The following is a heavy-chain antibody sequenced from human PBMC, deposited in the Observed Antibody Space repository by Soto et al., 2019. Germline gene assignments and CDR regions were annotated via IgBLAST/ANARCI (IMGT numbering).Heavy chain of an antibody. CDR3: ARQVRSPSYFDD. Sequence: SETLSLTCPVFGASVSSGLYYCSWIRQPPGKGLEYIGYIYYTGITNYNPSLQSRFIISIDTSKNHFSLNLKSLIAADMVMHYCARQVRSPSYFDDWGQGALVTV. CDR2: IYYTGIT. J-gene: IGHJ4*02. CDR1: GASVSSGLYY. V-gene: IGHV4-61*03.